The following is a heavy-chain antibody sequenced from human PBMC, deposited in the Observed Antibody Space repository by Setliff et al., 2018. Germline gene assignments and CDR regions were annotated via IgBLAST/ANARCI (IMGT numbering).Heavy chain of an antibody. Sequence: ASVKVSCKASGYTFTSHYMHWVRQAPGLGLEWMGTINPSSGRTSYAQKFQGRVTMTRDTXTSTVYMDMSSLRSEDTAVYYCARDVFPYHYEGAFDIWGQGTMVTVSS. CDR2: INPSSGRT. CDR1: GYTFTSHY. CDR3: ARDVFPYHYEGAFDI. D-gene: IGHD3-22*01. V-gene: IGHV1-46*01. J-gene: IGHJ3*02.